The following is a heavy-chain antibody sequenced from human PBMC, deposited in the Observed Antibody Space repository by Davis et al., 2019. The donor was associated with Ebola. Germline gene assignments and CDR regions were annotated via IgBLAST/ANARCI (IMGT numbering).Heavy chain of an antibody. V-gene: IGHV3-74*01. CDR2: INDYGTIR. CDR3: ARGDYYDSSGYYTDK. CDR1: GFTFSSYW. D-gene: IGHD3-22*01. J-gene: IGHJ4*02. Sequence: GESLKISCAASGFTFSSYWMHLVRQAPGKGLVWVSRINDYGTIRDYADSVKGRFTISRDNAKNTLYLQMNRLRVEDTAVYYCARGDYYDSSGYYTDKWGQGTLVTVSS.